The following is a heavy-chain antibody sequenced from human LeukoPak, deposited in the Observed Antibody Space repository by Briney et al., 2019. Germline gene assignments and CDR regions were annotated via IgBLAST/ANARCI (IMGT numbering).Heavy chain of an antibody. Sequence: PGGSLRLSCAASGFTFRSYSMSWVRQAPGKGLEWVSYISSSSGTIYYADSVKGRFTISRDNSKNTLYLQMNSLRPEDTAVYYCASDQGYYGFWCGSDSWFDPWGQGTLVTVSS. D-gene: IGHD3-3*01. CDR2: ISSSSGTI. V-gene: IGHV3-48*01. CDR3: ASDQGYYGFWCGSDSWFDP. J-gene: IGHJ5*02. CDR1: GFTFRSYS.